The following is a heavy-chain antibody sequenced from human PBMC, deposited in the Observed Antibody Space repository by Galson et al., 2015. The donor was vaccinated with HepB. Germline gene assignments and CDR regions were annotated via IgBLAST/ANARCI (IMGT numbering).Heavy chain of an antibody. V-gene: IGHV1-2*06. CDR1: GYSFSVHY. CDR3: ARGGRTAASYYYAMDV. CDR2: INPNRGGA. D-gene: IGHD3-16*01. J-gene: IGHJ6*02. Sequence: SVKVSSKASGYSFSVHYMHWVRQAPGQGLEWMGRINPNRGGADYAQKFQGRVTMTRDTSISIVYMELRSLRFDDTAVYYCARGGRTAASYYYAMDVWGQGTTVTVSS.